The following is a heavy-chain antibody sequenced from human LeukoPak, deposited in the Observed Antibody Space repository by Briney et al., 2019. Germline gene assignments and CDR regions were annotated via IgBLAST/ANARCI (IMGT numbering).Heavy chain of an antibody. V-gene: IGHV3-23*01. CDR2: ISGSGGST. D-gene: IGHD3-3*01. J-gene: IGHJ5*02. Sequence: GASLRLSCAASGFTFSSYAMSWVRQAPGEGLEWVSAISGSGGSTYYADSVKGRFTISRDNPKNTLYLQMNSLRAEDTAVYYCAGGNDFWSGTWGQGTLVTVSS. CDR1: GFTFSSYA. CDR3: AGGNDFWSGT.